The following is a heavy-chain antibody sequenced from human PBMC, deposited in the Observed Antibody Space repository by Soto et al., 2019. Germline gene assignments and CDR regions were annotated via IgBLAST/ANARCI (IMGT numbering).Heavy chain of an antibody. Sequence: SGPTLVNPTQTLTLTCTFSGFSLSTSGVGVGWIRQPPGKALEWLALIYWDDDKRYSPSLKSRLTITKDTSKNQVVLTMTNMDPVDTATYYCAHSRVPRSYGIVYYFDYWGQGTQVTVSS. D-gene: IGHD2-15*01. CDR2: IYWDDDK. CDR1: GFSLSTSGVG. CDR3: AHSRVPRSYGIVYYFDY. V-gene: IGHV2-5*02. J-gene: IGHJ4*02.